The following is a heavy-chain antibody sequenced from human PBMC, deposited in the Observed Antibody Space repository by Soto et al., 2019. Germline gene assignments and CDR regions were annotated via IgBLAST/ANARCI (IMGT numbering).Heavy chain of an antibody. CDR3: ARTSRSGGSCYQDY. CDR2: VSVYNGDT. CDR1: GYTFSSYG. Sequence: ASVEVSCKASGYTFSSYGINWVRQAPGQGLEWVGWVSVYNGDTNYAQNFQGRVTMTTDTSTSTAYMEVGSLRSDDTAVYYCARTSRSGGSCYQDYWGEGTLVTVSS. D-gene: IGHD2-15*01. V-gene: IGHV1-18*01. J-gene: IGHJ4*02.